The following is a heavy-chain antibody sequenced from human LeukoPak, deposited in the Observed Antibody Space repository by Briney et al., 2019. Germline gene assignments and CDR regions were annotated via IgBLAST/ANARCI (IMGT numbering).Heavy chain of an antibody. CDR3: ARESIAVAGAPFDY. D-gene: IGHD6-19*01. Sequence: PGGSLRLSCAASGFTFSSYEMNWVRPAPGEGLEWVSYTSSGSTIYDADSVKGRFTISRDNAKNSLYLQMNSLRAEDTAVYYCARESIAVAGAPFDYWGQGTLVTVSS. CDR2: TSSGSTI. CDR1: GFTFSSYE. J-gene: IGHJ4*02. V-gene: IGHV3-48*03.